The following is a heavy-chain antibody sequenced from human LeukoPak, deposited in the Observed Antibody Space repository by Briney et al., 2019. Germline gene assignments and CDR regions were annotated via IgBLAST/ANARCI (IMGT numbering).Heavy chain of an antibody. V-gene: IGHV5-51*01. CDR1: GYRFTSYS. Sequence: HGESPKTSRKGSGYRFTSYSIGLGLPMPANSVGARGISYPDGSDTRYSPSFQGQVTISADKSINTAYLQWSSLRASDTAMYYRARRAGWGSGSSFYFDYWGQGALVTVSS. CDR2: SYPDGSDT. CDR3: ARRAGWGSGSSFYFDY. J-gene: IGHJ4*02. D-gene: IGHD3-10*01.